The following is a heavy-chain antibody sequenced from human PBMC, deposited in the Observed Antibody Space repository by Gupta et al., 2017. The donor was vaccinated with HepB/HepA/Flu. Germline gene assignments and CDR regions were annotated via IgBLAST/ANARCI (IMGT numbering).Heavy chain of an antibody. V-gene: IGHV3-23*01. D-gene: IGHD6-13*01. CDR3: AKDGSSWYDLGNFDY. J-gene: IGHJ4*02. CDR1: GFTFGRYA. CDR2: ISGSGGST. Sequence: EVQLLDSGGGLVQPGGSLRLSCAASGFTFGRYAMSWVRQTPGKGLEWVSGISGSGGSTYYADSVKGRFTISRDNSKNTLYLQMNSLRAEDTAVYYCAKDGSSWYDLGNFDYWGQGTLVTVSS.